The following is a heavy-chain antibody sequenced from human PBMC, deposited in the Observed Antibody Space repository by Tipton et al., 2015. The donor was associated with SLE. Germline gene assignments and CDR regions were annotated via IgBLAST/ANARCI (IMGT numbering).Heavy chain of an antibody. J-gene: IGHJ6*03. V-gene: IGHV4-59*02. CDR2: VYDSGSA. Sequence: TLSLTCSVSGGSVSSYYWSWIRQPPGKGLEWIANVYDSGSANYNPSLKSRVIMSVDTSKKQFSLKLNSVTAADTAVYYCARDSFCSSTTCSSYNFYYMDVGGKGTTVTVSS. CDR1: GGSVSSYY. CDR3: ARDSFCSSTTCSSYNFYYMDV. D-gene: IGHD2-2*01.